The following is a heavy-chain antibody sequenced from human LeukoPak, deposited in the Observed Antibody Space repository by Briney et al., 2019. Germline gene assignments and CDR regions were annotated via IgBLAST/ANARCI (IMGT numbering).Heavy chain of an antibody. CDR2: IWYDGSNK. Sequence: GRSLRLSCAASGFTFSSYGMHWVRQAPGKGLEWVAVIWYDGSNKYYADSVKGRFTISRDNSKNTLYLQMNSLRAEDTAVYYCARRAAGGTGVYYYYMDGWGKGTTVTVSS. J-gene: IGHJ6*03. V-gene: IGHV3-33*01. D-gene: IGHD6-13*01. CDR1: GFTFSSYG. CDR3: ARRAAGGTGVYYYYMDG.